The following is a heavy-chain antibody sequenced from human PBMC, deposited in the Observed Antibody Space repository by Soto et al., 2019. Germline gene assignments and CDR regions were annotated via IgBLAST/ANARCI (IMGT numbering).Heavy chain of an antibody. D-gene: IGHD3-3*01. Sequence: SETLSLTCAVYGGSFSGYYWSWIRQPPGKGLEWIGEINHSGSTNYNPSLKSRVTISVDTSKNQFSLKLSSVTAADTAVYYCARGYYDFWSGYSNWFDPWGQGTLVPSPQ. V-gene: IGHV4-34*01. CDR1: GGSFSGYY. CDR3: ARGYYDFWSGYSNWFDP. CDR2: INHSGST. J-gene: IGHJ5*02.